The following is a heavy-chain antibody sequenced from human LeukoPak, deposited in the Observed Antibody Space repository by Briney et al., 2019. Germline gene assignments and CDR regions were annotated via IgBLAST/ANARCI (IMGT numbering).Heavy chain of an antibody. D-gene: IGHD3-22*01. V-gene: IGHV3-23*01. CDR2: ISGSGDST. Sequence: PGGSLRLSCAASGFTFSRFAMSWVRQAPGKGLEWVSGISGSGDSTYYADSVKGRFTISRDNSKNTLYLQMNGLRAEDTAVYYCATYRRGYHDSSEFYYFDYWGQGTLVTVSS. J-gene: IGHJ4*02. CDR3: ATYRRGYHDSSEFYYFDY. CDR1: GFTFSRFA.